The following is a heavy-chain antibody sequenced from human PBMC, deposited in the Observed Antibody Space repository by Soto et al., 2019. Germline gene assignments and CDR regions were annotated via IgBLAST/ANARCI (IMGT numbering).Heavy chain of an antibody. CDR2: INQDGSEK. CDR1: GFTFSTYW. J-gene: IGHJ4*02. Sequence: GGSLRVSCAASGFTFSTYWMDWVRQTPGKGLEWVANINQDGSEKNYVDSVKGRFTIYRDNAKNSLYLQMSSLTAEDSALYYCSRSLNSWGQGTLVTVS. CDR3: SRSLNS. V-gene: IGHV3-7*01.